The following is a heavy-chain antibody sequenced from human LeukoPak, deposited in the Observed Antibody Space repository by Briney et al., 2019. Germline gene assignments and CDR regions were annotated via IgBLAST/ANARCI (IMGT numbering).Heavy chain of an antibody. CDR2: IYYTGST. CDR1: GESISGFY. D-gene: IGHD6-6*01. Sequence: SETLSLTCTVSGESISGFYWNWIRQPPGKGLEWIGYIYYTGSTNYNPSLKSRVTISVDTSKNQFSLKLSSVTAADTAVYYCAREVVDSSSSCWYFDLWGRGTLVTVSS. CDR3: AREVVDSSSSCWYFDL. J-gene: IGHJ2*01. V-gene: IGHV4-59*01.